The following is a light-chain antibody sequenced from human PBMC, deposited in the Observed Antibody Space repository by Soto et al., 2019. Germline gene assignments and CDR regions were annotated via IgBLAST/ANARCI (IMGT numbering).Light chain of an antibody. CDR2: AAS. Sequence: DIQMTQSPSSLSASVGDRVSITCRASEIISTYLNWYQQKPGNAPKLLIYAASSLQSGVPSRFSGSGSGTDFTHTISSLQPEDFATYYCQHTYSTPWTFGQGTKVEIK. V-gene: IGKV1-39*01. J-gene: IGKJ1*01. CDR1: EIISTY. CDR3: QHTYSTPWT.